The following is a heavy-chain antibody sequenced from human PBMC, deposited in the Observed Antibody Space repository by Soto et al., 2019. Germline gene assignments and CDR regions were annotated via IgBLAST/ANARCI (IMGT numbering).Heavy chain of an antibody. CDR1: GYTFTTYG. D-gene: IGHD2-21*02. V-gene: IGHV1-18*01. CDR2: INTANGNT. CDR3: ARDRKPSCAGDCYSYYFDY. Sequence: QVQLVQSGAEVKKPGASVKVSCKASGYTFTTYGISWVRQAPGQGLEWMGWINTANGNTNFAQNFQGRVTMTTDTSTTSAYMELRSLRSDDTAVYYCARDRKPSCAGDCYSYYFDYWGQGSLVTVSS. J-gene: IGHJ4*02.